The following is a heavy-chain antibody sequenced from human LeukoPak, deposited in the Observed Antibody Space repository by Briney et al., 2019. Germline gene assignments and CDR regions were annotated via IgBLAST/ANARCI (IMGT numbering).Heavy chain of an antibody. CDR2: FHNSRTT. V-gene: IGHV4-59*01. D-gene: IGHD3-10*01. Sequence: SEPLSLTCTVSGGSISGYSWTWIRQPPGQGLEWIGYFHNSRTTSYNPSLTGRVIISVDTAMDQISLKLNSVTAADTAVYYCARGHLGLSPWGQGTLVTVSS. J-gene: IGHJ5*02. CDR3: ARGHLGLSP. CDR1: GGSISGYS.